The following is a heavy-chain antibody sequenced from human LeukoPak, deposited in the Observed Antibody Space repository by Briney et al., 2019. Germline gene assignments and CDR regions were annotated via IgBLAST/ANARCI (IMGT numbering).Heavy chain of an antibody. Sequence: GGSLRLSCAASGFTFNMYALSWVRQTPGKGLEWVSTITTRGGNTYYADSVEGRFTISRDNSHDTLYLQMNSLRAEDTAIYYCAKARTSWAGYFDYWGQGTLVTVS. CDR2: ITTRGGNT. CDR1: GFTFNMYA. V-gene: IGHV3-23*01. D-gene: IGHD2-15*01. CDR3: AKARTSWAGYFDY. J-gene: IGHJ4*02.